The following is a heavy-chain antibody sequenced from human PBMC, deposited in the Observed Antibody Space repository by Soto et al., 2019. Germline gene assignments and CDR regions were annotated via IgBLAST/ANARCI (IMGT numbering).Heavy chain of an antibody. Sequence: QVQLVQSGAEVKKPGASVKVSCKASGYTFTSYGISWVRQAPGQGLEWMGWISAYNGNTNYAQQLQGRVTMTTDTSTSTAYMELRSLRSDDTAVYYCARDRPKITMVRGVKADAFDIWGQGTMVTVSS. CDR2: ISAYNGNT. CDR1: GYTFTSYG. J-gene: IGHJ3*02. V-gene: IGHV1-18*01. D-gene: IGHD3-10*01. CDR3: ARDRPKITMVRGVKADAFDI.